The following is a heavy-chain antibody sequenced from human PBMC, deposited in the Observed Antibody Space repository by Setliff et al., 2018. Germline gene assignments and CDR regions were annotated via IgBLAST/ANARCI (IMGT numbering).Heavy chain of an antibody. CDR2: INPGGGSA. J-gene: IGHJ4*02. CDR1: GYTLSRHY. V-gene: IGHV1-46*01. CDR3: GRAGVAAADRKGLLDY. Sequence: ASVKVSCKAAGYTLSRHYMHWVRQAPGQGLEWMGIINPGGGSASIVEKFQGRVTMTSDTSTSTVYLDLSGLTSEDPAVYYCGRAGVAAADRKGLLDYWGQGTLVTRLL. D-gene: IGHD6-13*01.